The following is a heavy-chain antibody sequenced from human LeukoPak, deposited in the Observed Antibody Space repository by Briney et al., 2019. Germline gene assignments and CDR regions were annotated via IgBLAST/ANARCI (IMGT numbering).Heavy chain of an antibody. CDR1: GGSISSYY. Sequence: SETLSLTCTVSGGSISSYYWSWIRQPPGKGLEWIGNIYKSESTNYNPSLKSRVTISVDTSKNQFSLKLSSMTAADTAVYYCARHAQSGYGRIDYWGQGTLVTVSS. D-gene: IGHD3-22*01. J-gene: IGHJ4*02. V-gene: IGHV4-59*08. CDR2: IYKSEST. CDR3: ARHAQSGYGRIDY.